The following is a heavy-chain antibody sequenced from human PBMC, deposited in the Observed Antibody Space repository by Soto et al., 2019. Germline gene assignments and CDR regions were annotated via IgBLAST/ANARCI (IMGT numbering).Heavy chain of an antibody. J-gene: IGHJ6*02. CDR3: ARDLNSWVVVPADTSDYGMDV. V-gene: IGHV4-4*02. CDR1: GGSISSSNW. D-gene: IGHD2-2*01. Sequence: SETLSLTCAVSGGSISSSNWWSWVRQPPGKGLEWIGEIYHSGSTNYNPSLKSRVTISVDKSKNQFSLKLSSVTAADTAVYYCARDLNSWVVVPADTSDYGMDVWGQGTTVTVSS. CDR2: IYHSGST.